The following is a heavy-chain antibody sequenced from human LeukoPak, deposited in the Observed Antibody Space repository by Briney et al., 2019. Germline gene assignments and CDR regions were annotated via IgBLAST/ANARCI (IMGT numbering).Heavy chain of an antibody. CDR1: GFTFSSYS. J-gene: IGHJ4*02. CDR2: ISSSSSYI. V-gene: IGHV3-21*01. CDR3: ARDLSGFLYGSGSYFDY. D-gene: IGHD3-10*01. Sequence: GGSLRLSCAASGFTFSSYSMNWVRQAPGKGLEWVSSISSSSSYIYYADSVKGRFTISRDNAKNSLYLQMNSLRAEDTAVYYCARDLSGFLYGSGSYFDYGGQGTLVTVSS.